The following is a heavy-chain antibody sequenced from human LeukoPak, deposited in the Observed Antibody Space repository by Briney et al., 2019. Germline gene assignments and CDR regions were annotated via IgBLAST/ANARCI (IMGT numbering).Heavy chain of an antibody. J-gene: IGHJ6*02. CDR2: IYYSGST. CDR3: ASSYYYYGMDV. Sequence: PSETLSLTCTVSGGSISSYYWSWILQPPGKGLEWIGYIYYSGSTNYNPSLKSRVTISIDTSKNQFSLKLSSVTAADTAVYYCASSYYYYGMDVWGQGTTVTVSS. V-gene: IGHV4-59*01. CDR1: GGSISSYY.